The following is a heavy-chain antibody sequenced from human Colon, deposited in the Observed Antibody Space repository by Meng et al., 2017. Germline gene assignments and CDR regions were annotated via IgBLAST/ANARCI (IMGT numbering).Heavy chain of an antibody. CDR3: ARDPHRGV. Sequence: SETLSLTCTVSGGSISSSSYYWGWLRPPPGKGLEWIGSIYYSGSTYYNPSLKSRVTISVDTSKNQFSLKLSSVTAADTAVYYCARDPHRGVWGQGTTVTVSS. V-gene: IGHV4-39*07. CDR1: GGSISSSSYY. J-gene: IGHJ6*02. CDR2: IYYSGST.